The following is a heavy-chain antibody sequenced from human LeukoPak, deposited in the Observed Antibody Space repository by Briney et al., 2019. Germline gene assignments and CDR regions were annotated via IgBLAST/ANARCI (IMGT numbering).Heavy chain of an antibody. CDR1: GGSISSYY. D-gene: IGHD3-10*01. CDR2: IYTSGST. V-gene: IGHV4-4*07. J-gene: IGHJ4*02. CDR3: ARVNYGSGSYYNGLYYFDY. Sequence: PSETLSLTCTVSGGSISSYYWSWIRQPAGKGLEWIGRIYTSGSTNYNPSLKSRVTMSVDTSKNQFSLKLSSVTAADTVVYYCARVNYGSGSYYNGLYYFDYWGQGTLVTVSS.